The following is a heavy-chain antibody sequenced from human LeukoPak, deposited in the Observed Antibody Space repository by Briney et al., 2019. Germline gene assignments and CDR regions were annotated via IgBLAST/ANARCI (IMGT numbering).Heavy chain of an antibody. V-gene: IGHV4-39*01. D-gene: IGHD3-10*01. J-gene: IGHJ4*02. CDR1: GGSISSSSYY. CDR3: ARQAGSPPYYFDY. CDR2: IYYSGST. Sequence: SETLSLTCTVSGGSISSSSYYWGWIRQPPGKGLEWIGSIYYSGSTYYNPSLKSRVTISVDTSKSQFSLKLSSVTAADPAVYYCARQAGSPPYYFDYWGQGTLVTVSS.